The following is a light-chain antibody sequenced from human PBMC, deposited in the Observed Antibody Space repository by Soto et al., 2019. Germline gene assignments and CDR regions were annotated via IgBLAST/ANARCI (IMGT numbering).Light chain of an antibody. CDR2: AAS. V-gene: IGKV1-39*01. CDR1: QSISTY. J-gene: IGKJ4*01. Sequence: EIQITQSPSPLSASVGARVTITCRASQSISTYLHWYQQKPGKAPNLLIYAASTLQSGVPSRFSGSGSGTDFTLTISSLQPEDFATYFCQHGYSTPLTFGGGTKVDIK. CDR3: QHGYSTPLT.